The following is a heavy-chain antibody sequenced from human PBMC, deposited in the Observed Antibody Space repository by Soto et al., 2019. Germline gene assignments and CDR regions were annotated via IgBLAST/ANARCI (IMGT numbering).Heavy chain of an antibody. CDR2: IYPGDSDT. D-gene: IGHD3-22*01. CDR3: ARVVVNTAEYFQH. CDR1: GYSFTSDW. J-gene: IGHJ1*01. V-gene: IGHV5-51*01. Sequence: PGESLKISCKGSGYSFTSDWIGWLRQMPVKGLEWMGIIYPGDSDTRYSPSFQGQVTISADKSISTAYLQWSSLKASDTAMYYCARVVVNTAEYFQHWGQGTLVTVSS.